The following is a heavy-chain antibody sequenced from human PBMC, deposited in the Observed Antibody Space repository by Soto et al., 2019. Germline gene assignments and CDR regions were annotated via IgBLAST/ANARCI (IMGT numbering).Heavy chain of an antibody. V-gene: IGHV1-18*01. D-gene: IGHD2-2*01. J-gene: IGHJ5*02. CDR3: ARVVPGAEAWFGP. CDR2: ISLYSDGT. Sequence: ASVKVSCKTSGYAFSNYGIAWARQAPGQPLEWLGWISLYSDGTNYAQKFQGRVSMTTDTSTTTAYMELRSLRSDDTAVYYCARVVPGAEAWFGPWGQGTLVTVSS. CDR1: GYAFSNYG.